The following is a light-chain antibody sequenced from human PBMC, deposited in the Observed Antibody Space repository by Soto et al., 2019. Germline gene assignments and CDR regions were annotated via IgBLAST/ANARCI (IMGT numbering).Light chain of an antibody. CDR1: SGHISYA. V-gene: IGLV4-69*01. Sequence: QSVPAQSPSASASLGASVKLTCTLSSGHISYAIAWHQQQPEKGPRYLMKLNSDGSHSKGDGIPDRFSGSSSGAERYLTISSLQSEDEADYYCQTWGTGIHYVFGTGTKLTVL. CDR2: LNSDGSH. CDR3: QTWGTGIHYV. J-gene: IGLJ1*01.